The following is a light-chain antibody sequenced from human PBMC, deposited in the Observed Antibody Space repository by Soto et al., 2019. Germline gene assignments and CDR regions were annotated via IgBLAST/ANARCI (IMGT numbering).Light chain of an antibody. CDR2: ETN. Sequence: FLFSQPPPLSAGPGQKVTIPFSWRNSDVGDNYVSWYQLLPGTAPKLLIYETNKRPSGIPDRFSGSKSGTSATLGITGLQTGDEADYYCGTWDSSLSADVFGTGTRSPS. V-gene: IGLV1-51*02. CDR3: GTWDSSLSADV. CDR1: NSDVGDNY. J-gene: IGLJ1*01.